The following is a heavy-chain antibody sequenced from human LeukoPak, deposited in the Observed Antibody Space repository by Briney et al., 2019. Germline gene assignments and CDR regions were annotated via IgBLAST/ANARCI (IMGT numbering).Heavy chain of an antibody. CDR3: AKALFTNYFDSRGCTGH. V-gene: IGHV3-23*01. CDR2: ISDNGGGT. J-gene: IGHJ4*02. CDR1: GFTFNKFA. D-gene: IGHD3-22*01. Sequence: PGGSLRLSCAASGFTFNKFAMTWVRQAPGKGLQWVSAISDNGGGTYYADSVKGRFTVSRDNSKNMLYLQMNSLRAEDTAVYYCAKALFTNYFDSRGCTGHWGQGTLVTVSS.